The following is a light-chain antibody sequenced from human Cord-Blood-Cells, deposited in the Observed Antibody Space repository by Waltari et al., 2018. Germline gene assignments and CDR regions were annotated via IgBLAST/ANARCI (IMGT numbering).Light chain of an antibody. J-gene: IGLJ3*02. Sequence: QSALTQPASVSGSPGQSITISCTGTSSDVGGYNYVSWYQQHPGKAPKLMIYDVSNRPSGVPNRFSGSKAGNTASLAISGLQAEDEADYYCGSYTSSSTLVFGGGTKLTVL. CDR2: DVS. V-gene: IGLV2-14*01. CDR3: GSYTSSSTLV. CDR1: SSDVGGYNY.